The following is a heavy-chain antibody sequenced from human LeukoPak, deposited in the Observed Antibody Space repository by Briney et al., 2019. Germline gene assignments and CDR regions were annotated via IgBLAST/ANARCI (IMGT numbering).Heavy chain of an antibody. CDR2: ISGSAATT. J-gene: IGHJ4*02. CDR3: AKDSVAVAGLVNHFDY. D-gene: IGHD6-19*01. V-gene: IGHV3-23*01. CDR1: GFSFSTSA. Sequence: QSGGSLRLSCAASGFSFSTSAMSWVRHAPGKGLEWVSTISGSAATTYYTDSVKGRFTISRDNSRDTVYLRMKSLRVEDTAVYYCAKDSVAVAGLVNHFDYWGRGTLVTVSS.